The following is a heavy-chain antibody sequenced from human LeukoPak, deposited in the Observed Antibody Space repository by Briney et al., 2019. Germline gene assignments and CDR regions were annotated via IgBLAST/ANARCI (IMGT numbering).Heavy chain of an antibody. V-gene: IGHV3-23*01. J-gene: IGHJ6*04. CDR2: IIGSGGST. CDR3: AKEKGSSPILHV. CDR1: GFTFSSYA. D-gene: IGHD6-6*01. Sequence: GGSLRLPCAASGFTFSSYAMSWVRQAPGKRLEGGAAIIGSGGSTYYADSVKGRFTISRDNSKNTLYLQMNSLRAEDTAVYYCAKEKGSSPILHVWGKGTTVTVSS.